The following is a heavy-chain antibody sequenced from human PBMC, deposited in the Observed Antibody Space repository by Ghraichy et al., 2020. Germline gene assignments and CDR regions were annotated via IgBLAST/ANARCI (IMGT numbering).Heavy chain of an antibody. D-gene: IGHD3-3*01. CDR1: GYTFTGYY. CDR2: INPNSGGT. J-gene: IGHJ3*02. Sequence: ASVKVSCKASGYTFTGYYMHWVRQAPGQGLEWMGRINPNSGGTNYAQKFQGRVTMTRDTSISTAYMELSRLRSDDTAVYYCARDLLRFWGGRNDAFDIWGQGTMVTVSS. V-gene: IGHV1-2*06. CDR3: ARDLLRFWGGRNDAFDI.